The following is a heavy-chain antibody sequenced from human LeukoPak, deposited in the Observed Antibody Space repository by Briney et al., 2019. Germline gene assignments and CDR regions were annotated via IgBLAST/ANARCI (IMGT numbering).Heavy chain of an antibody. D-gene: IGHD4-17*01. V-gene: IGHV4-59*01. J-gene: IGHJ4*02. CDR1: GGSISSYY. Sequence: PSETLSLTCTVAGGSISSYYWSWIRQPPGKGLEWIGYIYYGGSTNYNPSFKSRVTISVDTSKNQFSLKLSSVTAADTAVYYCARDKFTYGYWGQGTLVTVSS. CDR3: ARDKFTYGY. CDR2: IYYGGST.